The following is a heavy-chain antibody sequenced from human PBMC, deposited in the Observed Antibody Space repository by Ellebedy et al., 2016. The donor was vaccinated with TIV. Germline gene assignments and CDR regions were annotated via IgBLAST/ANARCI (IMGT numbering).Heavy chain of an antibody. J-gene: IGHJ4*02. CDR3: ARYTGIESGTWDY. V-gene: IGHV3-33*01. CDR2: IWYDGSNQ. D-gene: IGHD1-1*01. CDR1: GFTFSSHG. Sequence: GESLTISCAASGFTFSSHGMHWFRQAPGKGLEWVAVIWYDGSNQYYEESVRGRFTISRDKSKNTLYLQMNSLRADDTAVYYCARYTGIESGTWDYWGQGTLVTVSS.